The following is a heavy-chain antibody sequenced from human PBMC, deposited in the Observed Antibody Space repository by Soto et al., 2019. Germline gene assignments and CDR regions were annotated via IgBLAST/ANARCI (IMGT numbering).Heavy chain of an antibody. V-gene: IGHV4-4*02. CDR2: IYHSGST. Sequence: SETLSLTCAVSSGSISSSNWWSWVRQPPGKGLEWIGEIYHSGSTNYNPSLKSRVTISVDKSKNQFSLKLSSVTAADTAVYYCAREGSSWHRHYYYYYMDVWGKGTTVTVSS. J-gene: IGHJ6*03. CDR1: SGSISSSNW. CDR3: AREGSSWHRHYYYYYMDV. D-gene: IGHD6-13*01.